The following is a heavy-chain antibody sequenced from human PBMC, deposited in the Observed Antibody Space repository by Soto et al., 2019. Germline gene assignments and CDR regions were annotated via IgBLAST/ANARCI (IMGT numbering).Heavy chain of an antibody. D-gene: IGHD6-13*01. CDR1: GVSISGSDYY. Sequence: LKLQESGPGLVKPSETLSLNCVVSGVSISGSDYYWAWIRQYPGKGLEWIGSIYYTGSTDYNPSLSSRFTISVDTSKNQLSLPLSSVTAADAAVYFCARPDRLWPTWYSSSWFFEFWGQGTVVDVSS. CDR2: IYYTGST. CDR3: ARPDRLWPTWYSSSWFFEF. J-gene: IGHJ4*02. V-gene: IGHV4-39*01.